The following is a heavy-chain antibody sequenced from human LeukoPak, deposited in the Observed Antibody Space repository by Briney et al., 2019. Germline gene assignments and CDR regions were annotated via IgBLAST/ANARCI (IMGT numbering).Heavy chain of an antibody. CDR3: AKDQGSGLGSYSWGYFDY. Sequence: PGGSLRLSWAAAGFTFSSYAMSWVRQAPGKGLEWVSGISSSGGSTVYAESRKGRFSTSRDNFRNTVFLQMNSLRAEDTAVYYCAKDQGSGLGSYSWGYFDYWGQGTLVTVSS. CDR2: ISSSGGST. D-gene: IGHD3-10*01. V-gene: IGHV3-23*01. CDR1: GFTFSSYA. J-gene: IGHJ4*02.